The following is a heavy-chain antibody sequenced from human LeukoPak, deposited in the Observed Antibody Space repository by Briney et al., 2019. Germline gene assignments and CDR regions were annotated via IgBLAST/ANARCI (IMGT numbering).Heavy chain of an antibody. CDR2: IYYSGST. D-gene: IGHD3-10*01. Sequence: SETLSLTCTVSGGSISSYYWSWIRQPPGKGLEWIGYIYYSGSTNYNPSLKSRVTISVDTSKNQFSLKLSSVTAADTALYYCAREDQRRGVRYNPYFDYWGQGTLVTVSS. J-gene: IGHJ4*02. V-gene: IGHV4-59*01. CDR3: AREDQRRGVRYNPYFDY. CDR1: GGSISSYY.